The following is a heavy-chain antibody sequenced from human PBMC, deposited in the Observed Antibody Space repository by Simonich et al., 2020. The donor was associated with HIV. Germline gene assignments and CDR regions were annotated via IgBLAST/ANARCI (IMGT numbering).Heavy chain of an antibody. V-gene: IGHV3-74*01. CDR3: ARVRGGVATTKGFDY. CDR1: GFTFSSYW. J-gene: IGHJ4*02. D-gene: IGHD1-26*01. CDR2: INRDGSTT. Sequence: EVQLVESGGGLVQPGGSLRLSCAASGFTFSSYWLHWVRQAPGKGLVWVSRINRDGSTTNYADSVKGLFTISRDNAKNTLYLQMSSLRAEDTAVYYCARVRGGVATTKGFDYWGQGTLVTVSS.